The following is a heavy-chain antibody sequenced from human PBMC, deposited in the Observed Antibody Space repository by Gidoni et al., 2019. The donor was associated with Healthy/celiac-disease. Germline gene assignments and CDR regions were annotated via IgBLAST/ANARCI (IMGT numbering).Heavy chain of an antibody. CDR2: IYYSGST. Sequence: QLQLQESGPGLVKPSETLSLTCTVSGGSISSSSYYWGWIRQPPGKGLEWIGSIYYSGSTYYNPSLKSRVTISVDTSKNQFSLKLSSVTAADTAVYYCARQRASKTYDFWSGYYPNWFDPWGQGTLVTVSS. J-gene: IGHJ5*02. CDR1: GGSISSSSYY. D-gene: IGHD3-3*01. V-gene: IGHV4-39*01. CDR3: ARQRASKTYDFWSGYYPNWFDP.